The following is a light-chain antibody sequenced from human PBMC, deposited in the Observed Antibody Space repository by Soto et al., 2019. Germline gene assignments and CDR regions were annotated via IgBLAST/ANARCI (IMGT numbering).Light chain of an antibody. CDR1: QGISSY. CDR3: QQSFNLPRT. Sequence: DIQLTQSPSFLSASVGDRVTITCRASQGISSYLAWYQQRPGEPPELLIYGASTLRPGVASRFSGSGSGTEFTLTISSLQPEDFATYYCQQSFNLPRTFGPGTRVEFK. V-gene: IGKV1-9*01. CDR2: GAS. J-gene: IGKJ1*01.